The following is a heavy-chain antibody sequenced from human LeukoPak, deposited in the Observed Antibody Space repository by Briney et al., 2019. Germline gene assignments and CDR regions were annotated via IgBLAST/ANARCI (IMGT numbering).Heavy chain of an antibody. V-gene: IGHV4-39*07. CDR2: IYYRGST. D-gene: IGHD2-15*01. CDR1: GGSISSSSFF. Sequence: SETLSLTRTVSGGSISSSSFFWGWIRQSPGTGLEWIGSIYYRGSTYYNPSLKSRVTISVDTSKNQFSLKLSSVTAADTAVYYCARVSSGVYFDYWGQGTLVTVSS. CDR3: ARVSSGVYFDY. J-gene: IGHJ4*02.